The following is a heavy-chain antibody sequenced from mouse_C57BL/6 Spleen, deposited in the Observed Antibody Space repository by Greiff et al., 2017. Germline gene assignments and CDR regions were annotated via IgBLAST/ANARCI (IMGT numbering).Heavy chain of an antibody. D-gene: IGHD2-3*01. V-gene: IGHV2-5*01. J-gene: IGHJ4*01. CDR1: GFSLTSYG. CDR2: IWRGGST. CDR3: AKNHDGYFRYVAMDY. Sequence: VKLVEPGPGLVQPSQSLSITCTVSGFSLTSYGVHWVRQSPGKGLEWLGVIWRGGSTDYNAAFMSRLSITKDNSKSQVFFKMNSLQADDTAIYYCAKNHDGYFRYVAMDYWGQGTSVTVSS.